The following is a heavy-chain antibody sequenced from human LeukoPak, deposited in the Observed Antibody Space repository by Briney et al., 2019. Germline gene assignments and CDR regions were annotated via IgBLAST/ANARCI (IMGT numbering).Heavy chain of an antibody. J-gene: IGHJ4*02. CDR3: ARDLEAANTYYFDY. V-gene: IGHV3-66*01. D-gene: IGHD6-13*01. CDR2: ISSAGTT. CDR1: GFTVSSSY. Sequence: GGSLRLSCAASGFTVSSSYMSWVRQAPGKGLEWVSIISSAGTTYYADSVKGRFTISRDNSKTTVYLQVNSLRDEDTAVYYCARDLEAANTYYFDYWGQGTMVTVSS.